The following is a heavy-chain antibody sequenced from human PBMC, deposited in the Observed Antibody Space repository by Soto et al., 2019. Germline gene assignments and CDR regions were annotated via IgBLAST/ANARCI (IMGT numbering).Heavy chain of an antibody. CDR1: GFTLSENS. D-gene: IGHD6-13*01. V-gene: IGHV3-21*01. CDR3: AKSYSTSPNFDP. CDR2: ISGTTGYT. J-gene: IGHJ5*02. Sequence: EVQLVESGGGLVKPGGSLRLSCAASGFTLSENSMNWVRQAPGKGLEWVSSISGTTGYTYYADSVKGRFTISRDNAKTSLYLQMNSLRAEDTAVYYCAKSYSTSPNFDPWGQGTLVTVSS.